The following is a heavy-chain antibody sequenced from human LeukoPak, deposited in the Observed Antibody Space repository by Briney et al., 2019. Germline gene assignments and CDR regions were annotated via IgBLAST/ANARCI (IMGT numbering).Heavy chain of an antibody. CDR1: GDSISSYY. CDR2: IDYSGST. D-gene: IGHD1-26*01. V-gene: IGHV4-59*01. J-gene: IGHJ4*02. Sequence: SETLSLTCTVSGDSISSYYWSWIRQPPGKGLEWIGSIDYSGSTDYNPSLKSRVTISVDTSKNQFSLKLSSVTAADTAVYYCARENSGSYWGLDYWGQGTPVTVSS. CDR3: ARENSGSYWGLDY.